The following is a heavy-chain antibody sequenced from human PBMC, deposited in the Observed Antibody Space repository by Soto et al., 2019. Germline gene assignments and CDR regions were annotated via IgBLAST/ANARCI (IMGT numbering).Heavy chain of an antibody. CDR3: AWRSRASDYYYYGMDV. CDR1: GGTFSSYA. J-gene: IGHJ6*02. Sequence: GASVKVSCKASGGTFSSYAISWVRQAPGQGLEWMGGIIPIFGTANYAQKFQGRVTITADESTSTAYMELSSLRSEDTAVYYCAWRSRASDYYYYGMDVWGQGTTVTVSS. CDR2: IIPIFGTA. D-gene: IGHD3-3*01. V-gene: IGHV1-69*13.